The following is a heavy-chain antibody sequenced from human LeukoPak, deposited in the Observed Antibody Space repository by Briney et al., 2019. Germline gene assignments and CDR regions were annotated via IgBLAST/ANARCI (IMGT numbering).Heavy chain of an antibody. CDR1: GFTFSSYW. D-gene: IGHD6-13*01. V-gene: IGHV3-7*03. CDR3: AKGPSRKGAAAGTLDY. CDR2: VKQDGSDK. Sequence: GGSLRLSCAAAGFTFSSYWMSWVRQAPGKGLEWVANVKQDGSDKYYVDSVKGRFTISRDNAKNSLYLQMNSLRAEDTAVYYCAKGPSRKGAAAGTLDYWGQGTLVTVSS. J-gene: IGHJ4*02.